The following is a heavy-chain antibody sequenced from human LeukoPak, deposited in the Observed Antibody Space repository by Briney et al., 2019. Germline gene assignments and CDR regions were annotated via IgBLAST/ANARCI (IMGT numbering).Heavy chain of an antibody. V-gene: IGHV3-66*03. CDR1: GFTGSNNY. Sequence: RSGGSLRLSCAASGFTGSNNYVSWVRQAPGMGLEWVSAIHSSGATCYADSVKGRFTISRDNSKNTLYLQMNSLRAEDTAVYYCAKIINRRRDGYNLSDYWGQGTLVTVSS. CDR2: IHSSGAT. D-gene: IGHD5-24*01. CDR3: AKIINRRRDGYNLSDY. J-gene: IGHJ4*02.